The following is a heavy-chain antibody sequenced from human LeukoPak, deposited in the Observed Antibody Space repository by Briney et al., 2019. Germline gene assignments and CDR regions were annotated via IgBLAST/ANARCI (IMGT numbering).Heavy chain of an antibody. CDR1: GFTFSSYG. J-gene: IGHJ4*02. CDR3: AKDGGYSYVSGY. V-gene: IGHV3-30*18. CDR2: ISYDGSNK. Sequence: GGSLRLSCAASGFTFSSYGMHWVRQAPGKGLEWVAVISYDGSNKYYADSVKGRFTISRDNSKSTLYLQMNSLRAEDTAVYYCAKDGGYSYVSGYWGQGTLVTASS. D-gene: IGHD5-18*01.